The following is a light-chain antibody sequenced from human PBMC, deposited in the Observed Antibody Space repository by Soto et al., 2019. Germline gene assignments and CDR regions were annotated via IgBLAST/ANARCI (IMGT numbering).Light chain of an antibody. CDR1: SSDVGGYNY. CDR3: SSYTSSSTLVV. Sequence: QSALTQPASVSESPGQSITIPCTGTSSDVGGYNYVSWYQQYPGKAPKLQIYDVTNRPSGVSNRFSGSKSGNTASLTISGLQAEDEANYYCSSYTSSSTLVVFGGGTKLTVL. CDR2: DVT. V-gene: IGLV2-14*03. J-gene: IGLJ2*01.